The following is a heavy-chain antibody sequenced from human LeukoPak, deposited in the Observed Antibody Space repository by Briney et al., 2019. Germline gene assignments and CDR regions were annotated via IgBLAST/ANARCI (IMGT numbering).Heavy chain of an antibody. V-gene: IGHV4-39*01. D-gene: IGHD5-18*01. CDR2: IHYSGST. CDR1: GGSISSSSDY. CDR3: ARHVKYSYGTYFDY. J-gene: IGHJ4*02. Sequence: SETLSLTCTVSGGSISSSSDYWGWIRQPPGKGLEWIGSIHYSGSTYYNPSLKSRVTISVDTSKNQFSLKLSSVTAADTAVYYCARHVKYSYGTYFDYWGQGTLVTVSS.